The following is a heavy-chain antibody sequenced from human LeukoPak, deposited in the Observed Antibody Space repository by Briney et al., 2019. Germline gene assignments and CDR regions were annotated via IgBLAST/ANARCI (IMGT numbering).Heavy chain of an antibody. D-gene: IGHD1-1*01. V-gene: IGHV1-46*01. CDR2: INPSGGST. CDR3: ARRRGTTETKWYYMDV. J-gene: IGHJ6*03. CDR1: GYTFTSYY. Sequence: GASVKVSCKASGYTFTSYYMHWVRQAPGQGLEWMGIINPSGGSTSYVQKFQGRVTMTRDMSTSTAYMELSSLRSEDTAVYYCARRRGTTETKWYYMDVWGKGTTVTVSS.